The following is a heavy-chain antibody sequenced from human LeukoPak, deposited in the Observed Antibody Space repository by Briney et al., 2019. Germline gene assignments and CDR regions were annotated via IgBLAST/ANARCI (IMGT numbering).Heavy chain of an antibody. CDR3: EGGTY. V-gene: IGHV3-7*04. CDR1: GFSFSNYW. J-gene: IGHJ4*02. CDR2: IKKDGSEK. Sequence: GGSLRLSCAASGFSFSNYWMNWLRQAPGKGLEWVANIKKDGSEKHYVDSVRGRFTISRDNAKNSLYLQMNSLRGDDTAMYFCEGGTYWGQGTLVTVSS.